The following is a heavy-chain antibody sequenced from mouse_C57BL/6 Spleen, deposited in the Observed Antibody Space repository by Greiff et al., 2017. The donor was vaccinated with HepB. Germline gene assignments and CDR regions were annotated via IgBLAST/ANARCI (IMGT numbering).Heavy chain of an antibody. J-gene: IGHJ3*01. CDR2: ISDGGSYT. CDR3: ARVSSNHEGFAY. Sequence: EVKLVESGGGLVKPGGSLKLSCAASGFTFSSYAMSWVRQTPEKRLEWVATISDGGSYTYYPDNVKGRFTISRDNAKNNLYLQMSHLKSEDTAMYYCARVSSNHEGFAYWGQGTLVTVSA. V-gene: IGHV5-4*03. D-gene: IGHD2-10*02. CDR1: GFTFSSYA.